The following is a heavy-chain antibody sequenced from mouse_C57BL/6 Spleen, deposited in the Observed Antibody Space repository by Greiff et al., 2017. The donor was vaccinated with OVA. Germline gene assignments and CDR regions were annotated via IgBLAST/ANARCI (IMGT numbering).Heavy chain of an antibody. Sequence: VQLQQSGPELVKPGASVKISCKASGYTFTDYYMNWVKQSHGKSLEWIGDINPNNGGTSYNQKFKGKATLTVDKSSSTAYMELRSLTSEDSAVYYCARGLLWGFAYWGQGTLVTVSA. J-gene: IGHJ3*01. CDR2: INPNNGGT. CDR3: ARGLLWGFAY. D-gene: IGHD2-1*01. CDR1: GYTFTDYY. V-gene: IGHV1-26*01.